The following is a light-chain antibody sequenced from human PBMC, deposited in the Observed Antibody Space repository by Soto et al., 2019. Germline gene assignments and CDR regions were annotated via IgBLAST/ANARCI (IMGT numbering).Light chain of an antibody. CDR2: GAS. J-gene: IGKJ5*01. V-gene: IGKV3-20*01. Sequence: EIVLTQSPDTLSLSPGERATLSCRASQSVSSSHFAWYHQKPGQAPSLLIYGASIRATGIPDRFSGSVSGTDFILTITRLEPEDVSLYYCQQYGRSPLTFGQGTRLE. CDR3: QQYGRSPLT. CDR1: QSVSSSH.